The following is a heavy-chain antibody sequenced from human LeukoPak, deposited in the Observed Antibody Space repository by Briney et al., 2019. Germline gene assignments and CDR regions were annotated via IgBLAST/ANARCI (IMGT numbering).Heavy chain of an antibody. CDR2: KNPNSGNT. CDR3: TRGSWYSSSSYYFDY. J-gene: IGHJ4*02. V-gene: IGHV1-8*03. Sequence: ASVKVSCKASGYTFTTYDINWVRQATGQGLEWMGWKNPNSGNTGYAQKFQGRVTITRNTSISTVYMELSSLRSEDTAVYYCTRGSWYSSSSYYFDYWGQGTLVTVPS. D-gene: IGHD6-6*01. CDR1: GYTFTTYD.